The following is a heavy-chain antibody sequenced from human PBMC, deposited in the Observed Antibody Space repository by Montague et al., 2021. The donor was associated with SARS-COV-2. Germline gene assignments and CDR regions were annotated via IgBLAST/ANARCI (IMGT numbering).Heavy chain of an antibody. CDR3: ARPRTPGYDFWRGYPGLDV. D-gene: IGHD3-3*01. CDR1: GYSFTSYW. CDR2: IYPGDSDT. Sequence: QSGAEVKKPGESLKISCKGSGYSFTSYWISWVRQMPGKGLEWMGIIYPGDSDTRYSPSFQGQGTISADKSISTAYLQWSSLKASDTAMYHCARPRTPGYDFWRGYPGLDVWGQGTTVTVSS. J-gene: IGHJ6*02. V-gene: IGHV5-51*01.